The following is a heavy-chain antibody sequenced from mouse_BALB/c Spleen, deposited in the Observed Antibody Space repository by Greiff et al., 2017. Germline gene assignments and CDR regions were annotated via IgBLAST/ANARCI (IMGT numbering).Heavy chain of an antibody. J-gene: IGHJ3*01. CDR1: GFSLTSYG. CDR2: IWRGGST. V-gene: IGHV2-5-1*01. CDR3: AKTPDDYDGAWFAY. Sequence: QVQLKESGPSLVQPSQSLSITCTVSGFSLTSYGVHRVRQSPGKGLEWLGVIWRGGSTDYNAAFMSRLSITKDNSKSQVFFKMNSLQADDTAIYYCAKTPDDYDGAWFAYWGQGTLVTVSA. D-gene: IGHD2-4*01.